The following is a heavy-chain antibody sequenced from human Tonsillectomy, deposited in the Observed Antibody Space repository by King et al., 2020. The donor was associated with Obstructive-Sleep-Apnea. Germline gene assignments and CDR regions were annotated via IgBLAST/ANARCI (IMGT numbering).Heavy chain of an antibody. CDR3: AKVGWFGEFDY. Sequence: VQLVESGGGLVQPGGSLRLSCAASGFTSNRYAKSLVRQAPGKGLEWVSAISGCGGSTYYADSVKGRFTISRDNSKNTVYLQMNSLRAEDTAVYYCAKVGWFGEFDYWGQGTLVTVSS. CDR2: ISGCGGST. D-gene: IGHD3-10*01. CDR1: GFTSNRYA. V-gene: IGHV3-23*04. J-gene: IGHJ4*02.